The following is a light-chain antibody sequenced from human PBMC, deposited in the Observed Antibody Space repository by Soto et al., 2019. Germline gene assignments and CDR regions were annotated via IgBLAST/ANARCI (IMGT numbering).Light chain of an antibody. Sequence: QSALTQPASVSGSPGQSITISCSGTSSDIGAYDYVSWYQQHPGRAPKLIIYEVSHRFSGLSYRFSGSKSGNTSSLTISGLPDEDAGDSYCTSSAPGRLYVFGSGTKLTVL. CDR3: TSSAPGRLYV. J-gene: IGLJ1*01. V-gene: IGLV2-14*03. CDR1: SSDIGAYDY. CDR2: EVS.